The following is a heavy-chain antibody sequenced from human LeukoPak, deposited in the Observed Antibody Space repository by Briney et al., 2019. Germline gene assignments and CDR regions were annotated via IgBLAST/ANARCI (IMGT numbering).Heavy chain of an antibody. V-gene: IGHV3-48*04. Sequence: GGSLRLSCAASGFTFRSYSMNWVRQAPGKGLEWVSYISFSSSTIYYADSVKGRFTIYRDNAQNSLYLQLNSLRAEDTAIYYCARDASYYYYMDVWGKGTTVTVSS. J-gene: IGHJ6*03. CDR2: ISFSSSTI. D-gene: IGHD2-15*01. CDR3: ARDASYYYYMDV. CDR1: GFTFRSYS.